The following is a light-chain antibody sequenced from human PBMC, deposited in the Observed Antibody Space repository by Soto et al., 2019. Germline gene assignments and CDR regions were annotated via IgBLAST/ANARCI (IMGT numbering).Light chain of an antibody. Sequence: QSVLTQPASVSGSPGQSITISCTGTSSDVGGYNYVSWYQHHPGKAPKLMIYEVTNRPSGVSIRFSGSKSGTTASLTISGLQAEDEADYYCLSFTSSFTYIFGTGTK. J-gene: IGLJ1*01. CDR2: EVT. CDR1: SSDVGGYNY. CDR3: LSFTSSFTYI. V-gene: IGLV2-14*01.